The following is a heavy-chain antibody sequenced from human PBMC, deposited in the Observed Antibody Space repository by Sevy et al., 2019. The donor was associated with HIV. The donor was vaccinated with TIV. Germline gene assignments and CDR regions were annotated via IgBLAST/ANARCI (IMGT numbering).Heavy chain of an antibody. D-gene: IGHD2-15*01. CDR2: IYYSGST. Sequence: SETLSLTCTVSGGSISSSSYYWGWIRQPPGKGLEWIGSIYYSGSTYYNPSLKSRVTISVDTSKNQFSLKLSSVTAADTAVYYCARQNIVLVVAATYNWFDPWGQGTLVTVSS. CDR1: GGSISSSSYY. V-gene: IGHV4-39*01. J-gene: IGHJ5*02. CDR3: ARQNIVLVVAATYNWFDP.